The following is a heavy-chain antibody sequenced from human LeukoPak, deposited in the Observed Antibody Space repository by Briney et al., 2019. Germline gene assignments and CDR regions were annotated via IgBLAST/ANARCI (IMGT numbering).Heavy chain of an antibody. CDR3: AKDPRAHYYDSSGYFEY. V-gene: IGHV3-23*01. J-gene: IGHJ4*02. CDR1: GFTFSSYA. CDR2: ISGSGGST. Sequence: GGSLRLSCAASGFTFSSYAMSWVRQAPGKGLERVSAISGSGGSTYYADSVKGRFTISRDNSKNTLYLQMNSLRAEDTAVYYCAKDPRAHYYDSSGYFEYWGQGTLVTVSS. D-gene: IGHD3-22*01.